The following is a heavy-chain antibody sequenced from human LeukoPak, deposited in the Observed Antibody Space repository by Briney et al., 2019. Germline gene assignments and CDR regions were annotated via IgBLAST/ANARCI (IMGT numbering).Heavy chain of an antibody. CDR3: TREAGYGMDV. J-gene: IGHJ6*02. CDR2: INSDGTTA. V-gene: IGHV3-74*01. Sequence: GSLRLSCAASGFTFSNYWMHWVRQAPGKGLVWVSRINSDGTTANYTDSVKGRFTISRDNAKNTLYLQMNSLRTEDTAVYFCTREAGYGMDVWGQGTMVTVSS. CDR1: GFTFSNYW.